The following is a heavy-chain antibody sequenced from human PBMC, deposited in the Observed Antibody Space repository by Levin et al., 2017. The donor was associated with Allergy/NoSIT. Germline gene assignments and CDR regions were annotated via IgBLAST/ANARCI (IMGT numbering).Heavy chain of an antibody. J-gene: IGHJ3*02. CDR2: FDPEDGET. D-gene: IGHD6-19*01. CDR3: ATTEWLVRSGAFDI. Sequence: AASVKVSCKVSGYTLTELSMHWVRQAPGKGLEWMGGFDPEDGETIYAQKFQGRVTMTEDTSTDTAYMELSSLRSEDTAVYYCATTEWLVRSGAFDIWGQGTMVTVSS. V-gene: IGHV1-24*01. CDR1: GYTLTELS.